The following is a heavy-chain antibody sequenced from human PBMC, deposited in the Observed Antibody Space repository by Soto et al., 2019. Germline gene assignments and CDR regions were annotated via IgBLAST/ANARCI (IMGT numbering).Heavy chain of an antibody. CDR2: ISYDGSNK. CDR1: GFTFSSYG. Sequence: QVQLVESGGGVVQPGRSLRLSCAASGFTFSSYGMHWVRQAPGKGLEWVAVISYDGSNKYYADSVKGRFTISRDNSKNTLYLQMNSLRAEDTAVYYCARDDGGSWLWGQGTLVTVSS. D-gene: IGHD2-15*01. CDR3: ARDDGGSWL. J-gene: IGHJ4*02. V-gene: IGHV3-30*03.